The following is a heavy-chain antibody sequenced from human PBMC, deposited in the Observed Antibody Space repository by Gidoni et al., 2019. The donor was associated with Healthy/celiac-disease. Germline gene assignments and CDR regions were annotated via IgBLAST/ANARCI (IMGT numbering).Heavy chain of an antibody. CDR2: IIPIFGTA. CDR3: ARDAIEYYYDSSGYYPQNYFDY. D-gene: IGHD3-22*01. J-gene: IGHJ4*02. CDR1: GGTFSSSA. Sequence: QVQPVQSGAEVKKPGSSVKVACKPSGGTFSSSAIRWVRKAPGQGLEWMGGIIPIFGTANYAQKFQGRVTITADESTRTAYMELSSLRSEDTAVYYCARDAIEYYYDSSGYYPQNYFDYWGQGTLVTVSS. V-gene: IGHV1-69*01.